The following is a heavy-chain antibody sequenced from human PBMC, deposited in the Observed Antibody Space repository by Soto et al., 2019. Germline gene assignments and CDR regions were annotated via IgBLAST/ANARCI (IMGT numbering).Heavy chain of an antibody. CDR2: IYPGDSDT. CDR1: GYSFTSYW. V-gene: IGHV5-51*01. D-gene: IGHD3-3*01. J-gene: IGHJ6*02. Sequence: GEPLKISCKGSGYSFTSYWIGWVSQMPGKGLEWMGIIYPGDSDTRYSPSFQGQVTISADKSISTAYLQWSSLKASDTAMYYCARHSSITIFGVVILGGMDVWGQGTTVTVSS. CDR3: ARHSSITIFGVVILGGMDV.